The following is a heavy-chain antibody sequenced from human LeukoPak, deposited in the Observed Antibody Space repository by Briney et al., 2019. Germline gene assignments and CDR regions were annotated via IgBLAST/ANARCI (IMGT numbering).Heavy chain of an antibody. Sequence: ASVKVSCKTSGHTFTVYYIRWVRQAPGQGLEWMGWISPHTGGANYQGRVTMTRDTSISTAYMELSRLRSDDTAVYYCATVGETYAQRFYFDSSGYQALHYWGQGTLVTVSS. D-gene: IGHD3-22*01. CDR1: GHTFTVYY. J-gene: IGHJ4*02. CDR3: ATVGETYAQRFYFDSSGYQALHY. V-gene: IGHV1-2*02. CDR2: ISPHTGGA.